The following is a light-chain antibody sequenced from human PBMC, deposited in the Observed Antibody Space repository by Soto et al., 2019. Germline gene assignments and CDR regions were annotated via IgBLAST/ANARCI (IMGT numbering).Light chain of an antibody. V-gene: IGLV2-14*01. Sequence: QSALTQPASVSGSPGQSIAISCTGTNSDVGGYNYVSWYQQHPGKAPKLMIYEINNRPSGVSNRFSGSKSGNTASLTISGLQAEDEADYYCSSYTSSSTWVFGGGTKVTVL. CDR2: EIN. CDR3: SSYTSSSTWV. CDR1: NSDVGGYNY. J-gene: IGLJ3*02.